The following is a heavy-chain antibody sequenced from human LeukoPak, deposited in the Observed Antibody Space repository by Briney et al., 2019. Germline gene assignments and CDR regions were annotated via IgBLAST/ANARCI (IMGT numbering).Heavy chain of an antibody. V-gene: IGHV3-30*02. CDR1: GFTFNSYS. Sequence: GGSLRLSCAASGFTFNSYSINWVRQAPGKGLEWVAFIRYDGSNKYYADSVKGRFTISRDNSKNTPYLQMNSLRAEDTAVYYCAKDRGAAAGSFFDYWGQGTLVTVSS. CDR2: IRYDGSNK. CDR3: AKDRGAAAGSFFDY. J-gene: IGHJ4*02. D-gene: IGHD6-13*01.